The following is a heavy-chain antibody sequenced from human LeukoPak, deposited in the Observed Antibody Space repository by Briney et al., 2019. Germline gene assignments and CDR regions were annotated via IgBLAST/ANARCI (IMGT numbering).Heavy chain of an antibody. CDR1: GDSISSTYYY. CDR2: IYYGGET. D-gene: IGHD5-18*01. Sequence: SETLSLTCTVSGDSISSTYYYWVWIRQPPGKGLEWIGSIYYGGETYYNPSLRSRVTISSDTSKNQFSLSLNSVTATDTAVYHCARQGGSAMVDFDYWGQGTLVTVSS. V-gene: IGHV4-39*01. J-gene: IGHJ4*02. CDR3: ARQGGSAMVDFDY.